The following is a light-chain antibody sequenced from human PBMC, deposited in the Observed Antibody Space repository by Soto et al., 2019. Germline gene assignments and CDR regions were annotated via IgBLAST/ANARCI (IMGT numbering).Light chain of an antibody. CDR1: QSVSSD. Sequence: EIVMTQSQTTLSVSPGERANLSCRASQSVSSDLAWYQQKPGQAPRLLIYGASTRATGIPARFSGSGSGTEFTLTVSSLLSEDFAVYYCQQYNTWPPAYTFGQGTKLEIK. CDR3: QQYNTWPPAYT. V-gene: IGKV3-15*01. CDR2: GAS. J-gene: IGKJ2*01.